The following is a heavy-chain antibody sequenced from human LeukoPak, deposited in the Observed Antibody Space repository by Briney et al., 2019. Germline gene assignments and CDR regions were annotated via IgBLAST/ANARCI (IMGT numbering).Heavy chain of an antibody. V-gene: IGHV3-7*03. D-gene: IGHD3-10*01. CDR3: ARECLSASGTREGGFDI. Sequence: GGSLRLSCAASGFTFSSYWMNWARQAPGKGLEWVASINHNGNVNYYVDSVKGRFTISRDNAKNSLYLQMSNLRAEDTAVYFCARECLSASGTREGGFDIWGQGTMVTVSS. J-gene: IGHJ3*02. CDR1: GFTFSSYW. CDR2: INHNGNVN.